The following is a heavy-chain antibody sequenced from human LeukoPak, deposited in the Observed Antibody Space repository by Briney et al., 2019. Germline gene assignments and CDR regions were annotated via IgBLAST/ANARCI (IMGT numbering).Heavy chain of an antibody. V-gene: IGHV3-23*01. D-gene: IGHD5-12*01. J-gene: IGHJ4*02. Sequence: GGSLRLSCAASGFTFSRYAMGWVRQAPGKGLEWVSTVNENGGRTYYADSVKGRFTMSRDNSRSTLYLQMNSLRAEDTAVYYYAKEGRPNSGGGFFDYWGQGTRVTVSS. CDR2: VNENGGRT. CDR3: AKEGRPNSGGGFFDY. CDR1: GFTFSRYA.